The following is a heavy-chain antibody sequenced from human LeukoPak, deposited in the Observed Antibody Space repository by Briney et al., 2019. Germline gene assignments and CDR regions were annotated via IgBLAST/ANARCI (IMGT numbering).Heavy chain of an antibody. V-gene: IGHV3-23*01. CDR3: AKGGGYEAQYYYYYLDV. Sequence: TGGSLRLSCAASGFTFRTSGMSWVRQAPGKGLEWVSSISGSGGSTFYADSVKGRFTISRDNSKNTLYLQMKSLRAEDTAVYYCAKGGGYEAQYYYYYLDVRGKGTTVTISS. CDR1: GFTFRTSG. J-gene: IGHJ6*03. CDR2: ISGSGGST. D-gene: IGHD5-12*01.